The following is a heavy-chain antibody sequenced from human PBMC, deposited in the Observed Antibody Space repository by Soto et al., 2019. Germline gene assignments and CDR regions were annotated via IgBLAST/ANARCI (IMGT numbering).Heavy chain of an antibody. V-gene: IGHV4-61*01. Sequence: QVQLQESGPRLVKPSETLSLTCTVSGGSVSSGSYYWDWIRQPPGKGLEWIGYIYDSGSTNYNPYLKSRHTTSVDTSENQFSLKLSSMTAADTALYYCARDQGDFGGNSALEYWGQGTLVTVSS. D-gene: IGHD4-17*01. J-gene: IGHJ4*02. CDR3: ARDQGDFGGNSALEY. CDR1: GGSVSSGSYY. CDR2: IYDSGST.